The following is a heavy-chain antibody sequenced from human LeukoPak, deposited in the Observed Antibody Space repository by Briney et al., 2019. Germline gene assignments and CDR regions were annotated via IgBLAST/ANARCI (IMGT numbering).Heavy chain of an antibody. CDR1: GFTFSSYW. CDR3: ARGGGGSYYGAFDY. D-gene: IGHD1-26*01. J-gene: IGHJ4*02. Sequence: GGSLRLSCAASGFTFSSYWMSWVRQAPGKGLEWVANMKQDGSEKYYVDSVKGRFTISRDNAKNSLYLQMNSLRAEDTAVYYCARGGGGSYYGAFDYWGQGTLVTVSS. CDR2: MKQDGSEK. V-gene: IGHV3-7*01.